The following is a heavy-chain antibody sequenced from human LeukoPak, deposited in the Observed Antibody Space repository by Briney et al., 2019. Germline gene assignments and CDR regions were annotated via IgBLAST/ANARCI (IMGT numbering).Heavy chain of an antibody. J-gene: IGHJ4*02. CDR2: IYHSGST. V-gene: IGHV4-38-2*02. D-gene: IGHD3-3*01. CDR3: ARDKSSQYYDFWSGYSALDDY. CDR1: GYSISSGYY. Sequence: PETLSLTCTVSGYSISSGYYWGWIRQPPGKGLEWIGSIYHSGSTYYNPSLKSRDTISVDTSKNQFSLKLSSVTAADTAVYYCARDKSSQYYDFWSGYSALDDYWGQGTLVTVSS.